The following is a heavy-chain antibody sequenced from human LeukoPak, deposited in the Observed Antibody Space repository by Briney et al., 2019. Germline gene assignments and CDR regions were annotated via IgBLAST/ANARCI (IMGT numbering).Heavy chain of an antibody. Sequence: PGGSLRLSCAASGFTFSSYSMNWVRQAPGKGLEWVSYISSSSSTIYYADSVKGRFTISRDNAKNSLYLQMNSLRAEDTAVYYCARSSTVTHLTRDYWGQGTLVTVSS. CDR1: GFTFSSYS. V-gene: IGHV3-48*04. CDR3: ARSSTVTHLTRDY. CDR2: ISSSSSTI. J-gene: IGHJ4*02. D-gene: IGHD4-17*01.